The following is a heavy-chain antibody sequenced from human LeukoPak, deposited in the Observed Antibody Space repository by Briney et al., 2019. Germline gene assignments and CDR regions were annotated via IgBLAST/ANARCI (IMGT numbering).Heavy chain of an antibody. CDR2: IYYSGIT. Sequence: KASETLSLTCTVSGGSISSSSYYWGWIRQPPGKGLEWIGIIYYSGITSYNPSLKSRVTISVDTSKNQFSLKLSSVTAADTAVYYCARDGGYGSGSSYYNYWGRGTLVTVSS. D-gene: IGHD3-10*01. J-gene: IGHJ4*02. CDR3: ARDGGYGSGSSYYNY. V-gene: IGHV4-39*07. CDR1: GGSISSSSYY.